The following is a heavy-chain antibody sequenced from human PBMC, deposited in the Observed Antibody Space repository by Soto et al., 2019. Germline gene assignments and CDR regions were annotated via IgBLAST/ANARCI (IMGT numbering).Heavy chain of an antibody. V-gene: IGHV4-59*01. D-gene: IGHD4-17*01. J-gene: IGHJ4*02. CDR1: GGSISSYY. Sequence: QVQLQESGPGLVKPSETLSLPCTVSGGSISSYYWSWFRQPPGKGLEWIGYIYYSGSTNYNPSLKSRVTISVDTSKNQFSLKLSSVTAADTAVYYCARRYGASFDYWGQGTLVTVSS. CDR2: IYYSGST. CDR3: ARRYGASFDY.